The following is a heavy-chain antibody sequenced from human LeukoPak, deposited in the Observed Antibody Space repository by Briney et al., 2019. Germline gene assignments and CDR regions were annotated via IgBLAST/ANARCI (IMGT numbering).Heavy chain of an antibody. V-gene: IGHV1-18*01. CDR2: ISAYNGNT. CDR3: ATRYNWNYGWFDP. D-gene: IGHD1-7*01. Sequence: ASVKVSCKASGYTFTSYGISWVRQAPGQGLEWMGWISAYNGNTNYAQKLQGRVTMTEDTSTDTAYMELSSLRSEDTAVYYCATRYNWNYGWFDPWGQGTLVTVSS. J-gene: IGHJ5*02. CDR1: GYTFTSYG.